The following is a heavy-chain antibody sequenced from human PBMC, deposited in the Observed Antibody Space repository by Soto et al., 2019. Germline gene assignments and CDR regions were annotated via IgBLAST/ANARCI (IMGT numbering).Heavy chain of an antibody. CDR3: AREVVLTEWYFDN. Sequence: QVQLMESGGGVVQPGGSLRLSYVTSGFTFSRYSMHWFRQAPGKGLEWVAGTSSDGGTKFYADSVKGRFTVSRDNSKNTLYLQMNSLRPEDTAVYYCAREVVLTEWYFDNWGQGILVTVSS. CDR2: TSSDGGTK. J-gene: IGHJ4*02. D-gene: IGHD2-21*01. V-gene: IGHV3-30-3*01. CDR1: GFTFSRYS.